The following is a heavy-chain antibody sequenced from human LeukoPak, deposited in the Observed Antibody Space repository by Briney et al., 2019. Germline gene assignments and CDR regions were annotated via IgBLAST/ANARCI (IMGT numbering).Heavy chain of an antibody. V-gene: IGHV4-59*01. J-gene: IGHJ4*02. D-gene: IGHD3-10*01. CDR1: GGPLSTYM. CDR3: ARDTSVGSGMQY. Sequence: SETLSLTCSVSGGPLSTYMWSWVRQSPGKGLEWIGYIYHGGTTNYSPSLKSRATISAHTARNQFSPRLRSVTAADTAIYYCARDTSVGSGMQYWGQGTLVSVSS. CDR2: IYHGGTT.